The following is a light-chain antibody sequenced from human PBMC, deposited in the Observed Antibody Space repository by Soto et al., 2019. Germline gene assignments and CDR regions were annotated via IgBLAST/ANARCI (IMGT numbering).Light chain of an antibody. CDR2: AAS. CDR3: QQSYSTPH. V-gene: IGKV1-39*01. Sequence: DIQMTQSPSSLSASVGDRVTITCRASQSISSSLNWYQQKPGKAPQVLIYAASSLQSGVPSRFSGSGSGTDFSLNISSLQPEDSATYYCQQSYSTPHFGQGTRLEIK. J-gene: IGKJ5*01. CDR1: QSISSS.